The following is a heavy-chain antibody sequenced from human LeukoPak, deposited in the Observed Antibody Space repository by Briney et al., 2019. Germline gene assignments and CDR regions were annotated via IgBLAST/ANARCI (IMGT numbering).Heavy chain of an antibody. CDR1: GGSISSSNW. J-gene: IGHJ5*02. D-gene: IGHD6-13*01. Sequence: SGTLSLTCAVSGGSISSSNWWSWVRQPPGKGLEWIGEIYHSGSTNYNPSLKSRVTISVDKSKNQFSLKLSSVTAADTAVYYCARDPPQLLVAAGSNWFDPWGQGTLVTVSS. CDR2: IYHSGST. V-gene: IGHV4-4*02. CDR3: ARDPPQLLVAAGSNWFDP.